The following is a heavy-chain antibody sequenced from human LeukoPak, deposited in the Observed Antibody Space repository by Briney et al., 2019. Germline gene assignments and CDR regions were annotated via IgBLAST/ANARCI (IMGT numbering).Heavy chain of an antibody. CDR3: ARELWFGEFNWFDP. CDR1: GGTFSSYA. V-gene: IGHV1-69*05. D-gene: IGHD3-10*01. J-gene: IGHJ5*02. CDR2: IIPIFGTA. Sequence: SVKVSCKASGGTFSSYAISWVRQAPGQGLEWMGGIIPIFGTANYAQKFQGRVTITTDESTSTAYMELSSLRSEDTAVYYCARELWFGEFNWFDPWGRGTLVTVSS.